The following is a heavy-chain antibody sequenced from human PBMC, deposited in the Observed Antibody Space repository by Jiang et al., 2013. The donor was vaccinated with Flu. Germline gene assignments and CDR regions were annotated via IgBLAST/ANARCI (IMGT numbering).Heavy chain of an antibody. CDR2: IYHSAKT. CDR3: ATATTVTPFDY. Sequence: LSLTCTVSGYSISSGYFWAWIRQPPGKGLQWIGSIYHSAKTYYNPSLRGRLTISVDTSKNQFSLKLSSVTAADTAVYYCATATTVTPFDYWGQGTLVTVSS. V-gene: IGHV4-38-2*02. CDR1: GYSISSGYF. J-gene: IGHJ4*02. D-gene: IGHD4-17*01.